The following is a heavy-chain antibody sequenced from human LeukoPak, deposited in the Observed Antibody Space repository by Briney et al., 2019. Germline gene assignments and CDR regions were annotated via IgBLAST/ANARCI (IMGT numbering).Heavy chain of an antibody. CDR2: IYYSGST. V-gene: IGHV4-59*08. D-gene: IGHD4-17*01. J-gene: IGHJ3*02. CDR1: GGSISSYY. CDR3: ARVRAVTNDAFDI. Sequence: PSETLSLTCTVSGGSISSYYWSWIRQPPGKGLEWIGYIYYSGSTYYNPSLKSRVTISVDTSKNQFSLKLSSVTAADTAVYYCARVRAVTNDAFDIWGQGTMVTVSS.